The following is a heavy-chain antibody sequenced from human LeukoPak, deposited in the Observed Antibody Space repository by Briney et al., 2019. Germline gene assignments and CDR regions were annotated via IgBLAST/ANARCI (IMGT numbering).Heavy chain of an antibody. CDR2: ISYDRSNK. CDR3: ARKSAALGYCSGGSCYPDNWFDP. V-gene: IGHV3-30*04. CDR1: GFTFSSYA. D-gene: IGHD2-15*01. Sequence: GRSLRLSCAASGFTFSSYAMHWVRQAPGKGLEWVAVISYDRSNKYYADSVKGRFTISRDNSKNTLYLQMNSLRAEDTAVYYCARKSAALGYCSGGSCYPDNWFDPRGQGTLVTVSS. J-gene: IGHJ5*02.